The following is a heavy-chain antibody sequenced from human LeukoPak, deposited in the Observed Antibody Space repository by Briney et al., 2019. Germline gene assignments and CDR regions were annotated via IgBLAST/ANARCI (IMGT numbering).Heavy chain of an antibody. Sequence: GGSLRLSCAASGFTFRSNWMNWVRQAPGKGLEWVAHVQPDGSAKIYADSVKGRFTISRDNAKDSVYLQMNSLRVEDTAVYYCARDFFGWSSLGHWGQGTLVAVSS. CDR1: GFTFRSNW. V-gene: IGHV3-7*01. D-gene: IGHD6-19*01. CDR2: VQPDGSAK. J-gene: IGHJ1*01. CDR3: ARDFFGWSSLGH.